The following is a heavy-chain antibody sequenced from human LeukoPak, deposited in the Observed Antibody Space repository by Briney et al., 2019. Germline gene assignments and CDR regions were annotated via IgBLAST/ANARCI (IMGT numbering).Heavy chain of an antibody. CDR3: TRDYGDS. J-gene: IGHJ4*02. Sequence: ASVKVSCKASGYTFTDYYIHWVRQAPGQGLEWMGWINPNSGGTSYPQKFQGRVTITRDTRISTVYMDLARLTSSDTAVYYCTRDYGDSWGQGTRVTVSS. V-gene: IGHV1-2*02. CDR2: INPNSGGT. D-gene: IGHD3-10*01. CDR1: GYTFTDYY.